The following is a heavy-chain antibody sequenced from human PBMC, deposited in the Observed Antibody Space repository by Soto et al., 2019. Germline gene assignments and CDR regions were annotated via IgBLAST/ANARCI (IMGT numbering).Heavy chain of an antibody. J-gene: IGHJ5*02. V-gene: IGHV4-59*01. Sequence: PSETLSLTCTVSGGTLTDNYWTWIRQSPGKGLEWVGYIYYTGITNYNPSLKRRVTISLDRSKNQFSLKLDSVTAADTAVYYCARALDYDFWCGGNWYEPWGQGSLIT. CDR3: ARALDYDFWCGGNWYEP. CDR1: GGTLTDNY. D-gene: IGHD3-3*01. CDR2: IYYTGIT.